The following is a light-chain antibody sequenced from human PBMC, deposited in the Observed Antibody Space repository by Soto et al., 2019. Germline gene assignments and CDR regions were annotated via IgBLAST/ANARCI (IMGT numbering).Light chain of an antibody. CDR1: ESISSW. J-gene: IGKJ5*01. Sequence: DIQMTQSPSTLSASVGDRVTITCRASESISSWLAWYQQKPGKAPKLLIYDASNLETGVPSRFSGSGSGTDFALTISSLQPEDFATYYCQQLKSYVTFGQGTRLEIK. CDR3: QQLKSYVT. V-gene: IGKV1-5*01. CDR2: DAS.